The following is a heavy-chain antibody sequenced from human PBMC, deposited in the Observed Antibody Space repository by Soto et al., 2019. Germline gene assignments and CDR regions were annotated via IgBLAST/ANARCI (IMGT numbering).Heavy chain of an antibody. Sequence: SETLSLTCTVSGGSVSSGNYYWSWIRQPPGKGLECIGYIYHSVSTYYNPSLKSRVTISVDTSKNQFSLKLSSVTAADTAVYYCATLRPGGYYYGMDVWGQGTTVTVSS. CDR2: IYHSVST. CDR3: ATLRPGGYYYGMDV. CDR1: GGSVSSGNYY. J-gene: IGHJ6*02. D-gene: IGHD3-16*01. V-gene: IGHV4-61*01.